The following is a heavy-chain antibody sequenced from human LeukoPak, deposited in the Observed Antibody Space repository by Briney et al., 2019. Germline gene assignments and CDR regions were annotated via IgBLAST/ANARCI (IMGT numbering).Heavy chain of an antibody. CDR2: ISGYNGNT. V-gene: IGHV1-18*01. Sequence: ASVMVSCKPSGYTFTNHGISWVRQAPGQGLEWMGWISGYNGNTNYVQKFRGRITMTTDTSTSTAYLQLRSLSSDDTALYYCARDLSLGRHDDGEPFDSWGQGTLVTVSS. CDR3: ARDLSLGRHDDGEPFDS. D-gene: IGHD4-17*01. CDR1: GYTFTNHG. J-gene: IGHJ4*02.